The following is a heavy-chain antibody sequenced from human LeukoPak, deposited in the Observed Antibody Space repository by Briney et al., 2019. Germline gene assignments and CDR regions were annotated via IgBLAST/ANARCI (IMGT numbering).Heavy chain of an antibody. CDR1: GFTFSSFW. CDR2: INGDVSST. V-gene: IGHV3-74*01. Sequence: GGSLRLSCTASGFTFSSFWMHWVRQSPGKGPVWVSRINGDVSSTDYADSVRGRFTISRDNAKNTLYLQMNSLRAEDTAVYYCARDQSSDYDFWSGYHFDYWGQGTLVTVSS. D-gene: IGHD3-3*01. J-gene: IGHJ4*02. CDR3: ARDQSSDYDFWSGYHFDY.